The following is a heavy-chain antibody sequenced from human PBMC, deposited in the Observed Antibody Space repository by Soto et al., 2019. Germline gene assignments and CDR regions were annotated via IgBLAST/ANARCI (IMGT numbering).Heavy chain of an antibody. CDR1: GFSRSPKGMR. J-gene: IGHJ3*02. CDR2: IDWDDDK. CDR3: TRMRGAGTGGDAFDI. V-gene: IGHV2-70*04. Sequence: SVPTLVNPTETLTLTCTFSGFSRSPKGMRVSWIRQPPGKALEWLARIDWDDDKFYSASLKTRLTISKDTSKNQVVLTLTNMNPVDTATYYCTRMRGAGTGGDAFDIWGQGTEVTVSS. D-gene: IGHD1-1*01.